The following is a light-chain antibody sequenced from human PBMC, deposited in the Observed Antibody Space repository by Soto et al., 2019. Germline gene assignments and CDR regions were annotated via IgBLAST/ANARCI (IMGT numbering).Light chain of an antibody. CDR1: QSVGGY. CDR2: DAS. CDR3: HQRSNWSPLN. V-gene: IGKV3-11*01. Sequence: EIVLTQSPATLSLSPGERATLSCRASQSVGGYLDWYQQKPGQAPRLLIYDASNRASGIPARFSGSGSGTDFTLTVSSLEPEDLAVYYCHQRSNWSPLNFGGGTKVEIK. J-gene: IGKJ4*01.